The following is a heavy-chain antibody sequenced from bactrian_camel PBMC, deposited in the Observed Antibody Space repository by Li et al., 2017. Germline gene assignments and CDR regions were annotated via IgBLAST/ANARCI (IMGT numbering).Heavy chain of an antibody. D-gene: IGHD3*01. CDR3: AAREPCYVVGMLKTGRKENAA. Sequence: HVQLVESGGGSVQAGGSLRLSCKVTDDPTSKYYMDNTYCMGWFRQAPGKEREEVAHIDNDGSTKYAGSVQGRFTISKDAAKTTLTLQMNSLQPADSGMYYCAAREPCYVVGMLKTGRKENAAWGQGTQVTVS. V-gene: IGHV3S53*01. CDR2: IDNDGST. CDR1: DDPTSKYYMDNTYC. J-gene: IGHJ4*01.